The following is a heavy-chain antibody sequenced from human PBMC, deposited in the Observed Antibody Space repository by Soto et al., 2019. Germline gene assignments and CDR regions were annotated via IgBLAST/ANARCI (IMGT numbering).Heavy chain of an antibody. CDR1: GFTFSSYA. CDR3: AKDCGYNSLSGLHY. CDR2: ISGSGGST. V-gene: IGHV3-23*01. J-gene: IGHJ4*02. Sequence: PGGPLRLSCAASGFTFSSYAMSWVRQAPGKGLEWVSAISGSGGSTYYADSVRGRFTISRDNSKNTLYLQMYSLRAEDTSVYYCAKDCGYNSLSGLHYGGQGTLVDVSS. D-gene: IGHD6-6*01.